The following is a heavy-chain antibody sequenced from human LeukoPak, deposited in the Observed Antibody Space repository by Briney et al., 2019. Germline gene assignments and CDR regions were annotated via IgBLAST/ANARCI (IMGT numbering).Heavy chain of an antibody. CDR3: ARGKYSGSSYWFDP. V-gene: IGHV1-8*01. CDR1: GYTFTNYD. J-gene: IGHJ5*02. D-gene: IGHD1-26*01. CDR2: MLPNTDNT. Sequence: GASVKVSCTASGYTFTNYDINWVRQATGQGLEWMGWMLPNTDNTGYAQKFQGRVTMTRNTSISTAFMELSSLTSDDTAVYYCARGKYSGSSYWFDPWGQGTLVTVSS.